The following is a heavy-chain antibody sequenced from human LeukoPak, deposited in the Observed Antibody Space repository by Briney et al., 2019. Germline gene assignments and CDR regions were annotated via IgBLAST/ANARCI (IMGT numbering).Heavy chain of an antibody. CDR2: INPSGGTT. D-gene: IGHD5-18*01. CDR1: GYTFTSYY. Sequence: ASVKVSCKASGYTFTSYYMHWVRQAPGQGLEWMGIINPSGGTTSYAQKFQGRVTMTRDTSTSTVYMKLSSLRSEDTAVYYCAREDVDTAMVYYYYGMDVWGQGTTVTVSS. J-gene: IGHJ6*02. CDR3: AREDVDTAMVYYYYGMDV. V-gene: IGHV1-46*01.